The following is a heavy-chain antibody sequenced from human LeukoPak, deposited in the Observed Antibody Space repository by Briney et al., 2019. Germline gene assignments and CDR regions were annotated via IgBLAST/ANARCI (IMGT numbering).Heavy chain of an antibody. CDR1: GFTLRSYT. CDR3: GRGWAVDF. Sequence: GGSLRLSCAASGFTLRSYTMNWVRQAPGKGLEWVSSIGISSNKIYYADSVKGRFIISRDNAKNSVYLQMNSLRVEDTAVYYCGRGWAVDFWGQGTLVTVSS. D-gene: IGHD5-24*01. V-gene: IGHV3-21*01. CDR2: IGISSNKI. J-gene: IGHJ4*02.